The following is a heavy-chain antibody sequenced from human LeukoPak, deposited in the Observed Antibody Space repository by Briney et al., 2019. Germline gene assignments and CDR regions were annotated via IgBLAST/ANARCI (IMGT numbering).Heavy chain of an antibody. CDR1: GCTFTNYW. J-gene: IGHJ4*02. CDR3: ARDGGTSTPFDY. D-gene: IGHD2-15*01. V-gene: IGHV3-74*01. CDR2: VTNDERT. Sequence: GGSLRLSCAASGCTFTNYWIHWVRQAPGKGLVWVSRVTNDERTNSADSVDGRFTISRDNAKNTVYLQINSLRAEDTAVCYCARDGGTSTPFDYWGQGTVVTVSS.